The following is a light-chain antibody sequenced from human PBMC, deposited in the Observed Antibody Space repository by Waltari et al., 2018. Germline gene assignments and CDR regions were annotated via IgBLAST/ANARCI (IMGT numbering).Light chain of an antibody. CDR3: QHYVRLPAT. V-gene: IGKV3-20*01. Sequence: EIVLTQSPGTLSLSPGGRATLSCRARPSVSKTLAWYQQTPGQAPKLRIYGASIRATGIPDRFTGSGSRTDFSLTISIREPEDFAIYFCQHYVRLPATFGQGTKVEIK. CDR1: PSVSKT. CDR2: GAS. J-gene: IGKJ1*01.